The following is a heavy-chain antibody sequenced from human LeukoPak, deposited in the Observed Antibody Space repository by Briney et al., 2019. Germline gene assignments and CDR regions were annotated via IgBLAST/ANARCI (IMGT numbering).Heavy chain of an antibody. J-gene: IGHJ3*02. V-gene: IGHV3-23*01. CDR3: APIANGAFDI. CDR2: INGRGGII. Sequence: GGSLRLSCKASGFSFSNYYMNWVRQAPGKGLEWLSHINGRGGIINYADSVKGRFTISRDNSKNTLYLQMNSLRAEDTAVYYCAPIANGAFDIWGQGTMVTVSS. D-gene: IGHD2-8*01. CDR1: GFSFSNYY.